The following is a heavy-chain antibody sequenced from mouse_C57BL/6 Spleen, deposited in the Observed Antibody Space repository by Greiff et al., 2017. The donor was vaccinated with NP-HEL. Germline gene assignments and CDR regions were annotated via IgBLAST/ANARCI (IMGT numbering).Heavy chain of an antibody. CDR2: INTSCGYT. CDR1: GYTFTSYW. V-gene: IGHV1-7*01. CDR3: ARSDSSTQANAWFAY. D-gene: IGHD3-2*02. J-gene: IGHJ3*01. Sequence: QVQLQQSGAELAKPGASVKLSCKASGYTFTSYWMHWVKQRPGQGLEWIGYINTSCGYTKYNQKVQDKATLTADKASSADYMLLSSLKDEDSAVYDSARSDSSTQANAWFAYWGQGTPVTVSA.